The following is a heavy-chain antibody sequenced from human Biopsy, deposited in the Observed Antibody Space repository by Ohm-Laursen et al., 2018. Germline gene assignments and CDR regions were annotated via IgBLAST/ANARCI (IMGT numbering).Heavy chain of an antibody. CDR2: VFHSGIT. V-gene: IGHV4-39*01. J-gene: IGHJ3*01. D-gene: IGHD5-18*01. Sequence: GTLSLTCTVSGGSVSSNVHYWAWIRQPPGKGLECIGTVFHSGITFYNPSLKSRVTISIDTSKNQFSLNLSSVTAADTAVYYCARGYAGLYEAFDFWGQGTVVTVAS. CDR1: GGSVSSNVHY. CDR3: ARGYAGLYEAFDF.